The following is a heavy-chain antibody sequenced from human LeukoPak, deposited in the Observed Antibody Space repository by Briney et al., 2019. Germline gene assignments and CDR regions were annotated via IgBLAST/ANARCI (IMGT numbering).Heavy chain of an antibody. D-gene: IGHD3-9*01. CDR2: INPNSGGT. CDR1: GYTFTGYY. CDR3: ARDPYYDILTGYYIY. J-gene: IGHJ4*02. V-gene: IGHV1-2*02. Sequence: ASVKVSCKASGYTFTGYYMHWVRQAPGQGLEWMGWINPNSGGTNYAQKFQGRVTMTRDTSISTAYMELRRLRSDDTAVYYCARDPYYDILTGYYIYWGQGTLVTVSS.